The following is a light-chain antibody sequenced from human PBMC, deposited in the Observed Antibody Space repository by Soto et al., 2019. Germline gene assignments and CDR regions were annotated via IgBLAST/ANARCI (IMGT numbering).Light chain of an antibody. CDR3: SSFTTSHTWV. Sequence: QSALTQPASVSASPGQSITLPCTGTKDDVGTYDYVSWYQHHPGKAPKLIMYEVSHRPSGVSDRFSGSQSGYTASLTISGLQSEDGADYYCSSFTTSHTWVFGGGTQLTVL. CDR2: EVS. J-gene: IGLJ7*01. CDR1: KDDVGTYDY. V-gene: IGLV2-14*01.